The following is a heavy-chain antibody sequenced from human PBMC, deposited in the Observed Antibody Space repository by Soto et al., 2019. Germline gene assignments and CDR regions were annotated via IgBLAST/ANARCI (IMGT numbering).Heavy chain of an antibody. CDR2: IYYSGST. V-gene: IGHV4-31*03. CDR1: GGSISSGGYY. CDR3: ARTSIAVVYYFDY. D-gene: IGHD6-19*01. Sequence: PSETLSLTCTVSGGSISSGGYYWSWIRQHPGKGLEWIGYIYYSGSTYYNPSLKSRVTISVDTSKNQFPLKLSSVTAADTAVYYCARTSIAVVYYFDYWGQGTLVTVSS. J-gene: IGHJ4*02.